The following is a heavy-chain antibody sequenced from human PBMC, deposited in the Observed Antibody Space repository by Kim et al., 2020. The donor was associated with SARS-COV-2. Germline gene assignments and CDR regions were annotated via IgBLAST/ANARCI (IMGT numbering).Heavy chain of an antibody. CDR2: IKSKTDGGTT. Sequence: GGSLRLSCAASGFTFSNAWMSWVRQAPGKGLEWVGRIKSKTDGGTTDYAAPVKGRFTISRDDSKNTLYLQMNSLKTEDTAVYYCTTEYLLWFGELLNLGYWGQGTLVTVSS. V-gene: IGHV3-15*01. CDR3: TTEYLLWFGELLNLGY. CDR1: GFTFSNAW. J-gene: IGHJ4*02. D-gene: IGHD3-10*01.